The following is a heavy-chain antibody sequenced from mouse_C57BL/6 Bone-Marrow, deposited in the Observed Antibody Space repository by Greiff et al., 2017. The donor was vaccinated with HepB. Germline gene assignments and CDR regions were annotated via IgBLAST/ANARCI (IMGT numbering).Heavy chain of an antibody. V-gene: IGHV5-17*01. Sequence: EVQLVESGGGLVKPGGSLKLSCAASGFTFSDYGMHWVRQAPEKGLEWVAYISSGSSTIYYADTVKGRFTISRDNAKNTLFLQMTSLRSEDTAMYYCARPDDEGGPGYYAMDYWGQGTSVTVSS. D-gene: IGHD2-12*01. J-gene: IGHJ4*01. CDR3: ARPDDEGGPGYYAMDY. CDR2: ISSGSSTI. CDR1: GFTFSDYG.